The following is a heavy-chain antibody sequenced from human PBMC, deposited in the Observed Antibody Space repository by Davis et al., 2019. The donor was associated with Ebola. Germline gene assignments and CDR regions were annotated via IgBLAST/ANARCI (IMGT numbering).Heavy chain of an antibody. CDR2: IYYSGST. Sequence: PSETLSLTCTVSGGSISSGGYYWSWIRQPPGKGLEWIGYIYYSGSTNYNPSLKSRVTISVDTSKNQFSLKLSSVTAADTAVYYCASEWLPTPRAGYYYYYGMDVWGQGTTVTVSS. CDR1: GGSISSGGYY. CDR3: ASEWLPTPRAGYYYYYGMDV. D-gene: IGHD6-19*01. J-gene: IGHJ6*02. V-gene: IGHV4-61*08.